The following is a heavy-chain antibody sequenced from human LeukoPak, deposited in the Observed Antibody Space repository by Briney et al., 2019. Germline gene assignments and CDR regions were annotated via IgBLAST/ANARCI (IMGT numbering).Heavy chain of an antibody. CDR3: AKDDGSSWYPADY. D-gene: IGHD6-13*01. CDR2: SSHDGRSN. Sequence: GGSLRLSCEASGFRFSVYGMHWVRQAPGKGLEWVAVSSHDGRSNYYADSLKGRFAISRDNSKNTVSLQISSPKTEDTAVYYCAKDDGSSWYPADYWGQGTLVTVSS. V-gene: IGHV3-30*18. CDR1: GFRFSVYG. J-gene: IGHJ4*02.